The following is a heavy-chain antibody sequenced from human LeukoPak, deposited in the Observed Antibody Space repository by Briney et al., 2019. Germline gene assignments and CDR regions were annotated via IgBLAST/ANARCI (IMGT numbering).Heavy chain of an antibody. D-gene: IGHD6-19*01. CDR3: ASPLLAVAGTLDY. Sequence: PGGSLRLSCAAPGFTFSSYTMNWVRQAPGKGLEWVAVISYDGSNKYYADSVKGRFTISRDNSQNTLYLQMNSLRADDTAVYYCASPLLAVAGTLDYWGQGTLVTVSS. V-gene: IGHV3-30-3*01. CDR1: GFTFSSYT. J-gene: IGHJ4*02. CDR2: ISYDGSNK.